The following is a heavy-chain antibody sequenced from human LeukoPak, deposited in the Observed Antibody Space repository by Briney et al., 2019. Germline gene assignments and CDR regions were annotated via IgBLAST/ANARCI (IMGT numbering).Heavy chain of an antibody. J-gene: IGHJ4*02. D-gene: IGHD3-10*01. CDR1: GFVVSRNY. CDR2: INGGGNT. Sequence: HTGRSLRLSCAASGFVVSRNYMSWVRQAPGKGLESVSVINGGGNTYYADSVKGRFTISRDKSKNTLYLQMNSLRAEDTGIYYCARGRGSYYAEYYFDYWGQGALVTVSS. V-gene: IGHV3-53*01. CDR3: ARGRGSYYAEYYFDY.